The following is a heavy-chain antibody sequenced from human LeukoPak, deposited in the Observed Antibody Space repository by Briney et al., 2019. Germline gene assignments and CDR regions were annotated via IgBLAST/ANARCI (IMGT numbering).Heavy chain of an antibody. D-gene: IGHD1-7*01. J-gene: IGHJ4*02. CDR2: ISGSGSPI. V-gene: IGHV3-48*03. CDR1: GFSFSSYA. Sequence: GGSLRLSCAASGFSFSSYAMTWVRQAPDKRLERLSYISGSGSPILYAASVKGRFTISRDNAKNSLYLQMNSLGVEDTAVYYCATKVEGTTHFSRWGQGTLVTVSS. CDR3: ATKVEGTTHFSR.